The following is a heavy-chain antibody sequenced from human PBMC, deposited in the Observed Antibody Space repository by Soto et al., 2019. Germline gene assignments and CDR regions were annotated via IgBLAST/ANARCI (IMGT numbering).Heavy chain of an antibody. CDR1: GGSISSSSYY. V-gene: IGHV4-39*01. J-gene: IGHJ4*02. Sequence: SETLSLTCTVSGGSISSSSYYWGWILQPPGKGLEWIGSIYYSGSTYYNPSLKSRVTISVDTSKNQFSLKLSSVTAADTAVYYCAGNFWSGYYPINPFDYWGQGTLVTVSS. CDR3: AGNFWSGYYPINPFDY. CDR2: IYYSGST. D-gene: IGHD3-3*01.